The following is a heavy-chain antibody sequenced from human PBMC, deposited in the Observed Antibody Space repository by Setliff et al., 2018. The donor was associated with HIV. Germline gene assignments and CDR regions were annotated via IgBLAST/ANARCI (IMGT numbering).Heavy chain of an antibody. Sequence: SETLSLTCTISGDFFSSDYYWGWIRQPPGKGLKWIGEIIPSGSTNYNPSLKSRVTISVDTSKNQFSLKLSSVTAADTAVYYCARDSYYGSGSYYNGLGYWGQGTLVTVSS. V-gene: IGHV4-38-2*02. CDR1: GDFFSSDYY. CDR3: ARDSYYGSGSYYNGLGY. J-gene: IGHJ4*02. D-gene: IGHD3-10*01. CDR2: IIPSGST.